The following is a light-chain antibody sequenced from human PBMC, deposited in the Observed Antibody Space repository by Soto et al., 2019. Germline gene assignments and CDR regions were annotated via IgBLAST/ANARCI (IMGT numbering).Light chain of an antibody. CDR2: DVS. CDR1: GSDVGGYNF. V-gene: IGLV2-11*01. CDR3: CSYTNIDTYV. Sequence: QSVLTQPRSVSGSPGQSVTISCTGTGSDVGGYNFVSWYQHHPGKAPKVLIYDVSKRPSGVPDRFSGSKSGNTASLTISGLQAEDEADNYCCSYTNIDTYVFGTETKVTVL. J-gene: IGLJ1*01.